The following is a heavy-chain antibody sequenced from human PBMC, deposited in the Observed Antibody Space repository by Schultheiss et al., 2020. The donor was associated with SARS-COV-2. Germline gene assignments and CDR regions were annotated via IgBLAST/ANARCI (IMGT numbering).Heavy chain of an antibody. CDR3: TTVAWGGY. CDR1: GFTFSSYA. D-gene: IGHD3-16*01. V-gene: IGHV3-15*01. Sequence: GGSLRLSCAASGFTFSSYAMSWVRQAPGKGLEWVGFIRSKAYGGTTDYAAPVKGRFTISRDDSKNTLYLQMNSLKTEDTAVYYCTTVAWGGYWGQGTLVTVSS. CDR2: IRSKAYGGTT. J-gene: IGHJ4*02.